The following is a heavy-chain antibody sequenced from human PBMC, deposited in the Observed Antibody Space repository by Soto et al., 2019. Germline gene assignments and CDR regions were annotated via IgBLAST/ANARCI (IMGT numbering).Heavy chain of an antibody. J-gene: IGHJ5*02. CDR1: GDSVSSNSAA. CDR3: ARAYYYGSGSPPRFDP. Sequence: SQTLSLTCAISGDSVSSNSAAWNWIRQSPSRGLEWLGRTYYRSKWYNDYAVSVKSRITINPDTSKNQFSLQLNSVTPEDTAVYYCARAYYYGSGSPPRFDPWGQGTLVTAPQ. D-gene: IGHD3-10*01. V-gene: IGHV6-1*01. CDR2: TYYRSKWYN.